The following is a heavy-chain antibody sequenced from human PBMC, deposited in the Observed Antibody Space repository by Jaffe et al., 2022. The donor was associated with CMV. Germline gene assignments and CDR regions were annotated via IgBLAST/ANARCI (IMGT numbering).Heavy chain of an antibody. CDR1: GFNFGDRA. J-gene: IGHJ4*02. D-gene: IGHD3-16*01. V-gene: IGHV3-49*05. Sequence: EMQLVESGGGLVKPGRSLRLSCAGSGFNFGDRAMSWFRQAPGKGLEWVGFIRSKAYGGTTEYAASVEGRFTLSRDDSNGVAYLQMNSLRTEDTAVYYCARARGGTTTYFFDYWGQGTLVTVSS. CDR2: IRSKAYGGTT. CDR3: ARARGGTTTYFFDY.